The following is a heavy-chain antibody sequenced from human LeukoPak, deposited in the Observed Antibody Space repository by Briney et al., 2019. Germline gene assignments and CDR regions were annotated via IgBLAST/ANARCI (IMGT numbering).Heavy chain of an antibody. Sequence: GGSLRLSCAASGFTFDDNAMHWVRQAPGKGLEWVSGISWNTSSIGYADSVKGRFTISRDNAKNSLYLQMNGLRAEDTALYYCAKANYYDSSGYYSYWGQGTLVTVSS. J-gene: IGHJ4*02. D-gene: IGHD3-22*01. CDR3: AKANYYDSSGYYSY. V-gene: IGHV3-9*01. CDR1: GFTFDDNA. CDR2: ISWNTSSI.